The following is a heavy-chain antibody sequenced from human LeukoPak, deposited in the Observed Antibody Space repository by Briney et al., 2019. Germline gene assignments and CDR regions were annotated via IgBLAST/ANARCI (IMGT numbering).Heavy chain of an antibody. Sequence: SQTLSLTCAISGDSVSSNSAAWNWIRQSPSRGLEWLGRTYYRSKWYNDYAVSAKSRITINPDTSKNQFSLQLNSVTPEDTAVYYCARGTRGYPTMEVRHSCFDYWGQGTQVTVSS. V-gene: IGHV6-1*01. CDR1: GDSVSSNSAA. D-gene: IGHD5-18*01. CDR2: TYYRSKWYN. CDR3: ARGTRGYPTMEVRHSCFDY. J-gene: IGHJ4*02.